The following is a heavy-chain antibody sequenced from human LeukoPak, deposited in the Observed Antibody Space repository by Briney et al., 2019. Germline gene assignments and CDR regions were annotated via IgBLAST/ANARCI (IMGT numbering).Heavy chain of an antibody. CDR1: GFTFSSYA. Sequence: PGGSLRLSCAASGFTFSSYAMSWVRQAPGKGLEWVSAISGSVSSTYYADSAKGRFTISRDNSKNTLYLQMNSLRAEDTAVYFCARDVGTLRDFWAGYFSNWFDPWGQGTLVTVSS. V-gene: IGHV3-23*01. CDR3: ARDVGTLRDFWAGYFSNWFDP. CDR2: ISGSVSST. D-gene: IGHD3/OR15-3a*01. J-gene: IGHJ5*02.